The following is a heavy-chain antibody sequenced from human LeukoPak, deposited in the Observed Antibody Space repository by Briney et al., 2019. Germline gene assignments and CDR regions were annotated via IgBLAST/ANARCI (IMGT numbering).Heavy chain of an antibody. CDR3: ARSIAAVGASSYALDI. J-gene: IGHJ3*02. D-gene: IGHD1-26*01. V-gene: IGHV1-18*01. CDR2: ISAYNGNT. Sequence: ASVKVSCKASGYTFTSYGISWVRQAPGQGLEWMGWISAYNGNTNYAQKLQGRVTMTTDTSTSTAYMELRSLRSDDTAVYYCARSIAAVGASSYALDIWGQGTMVTVSS. CDR1: GYTFTSYG.